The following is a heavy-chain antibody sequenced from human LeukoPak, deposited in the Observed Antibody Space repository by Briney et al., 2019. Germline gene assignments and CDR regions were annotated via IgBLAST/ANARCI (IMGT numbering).Heavy chain of an antibody. V-gene: IGHV5-51*01. CDR1: GYSFTSYW. J-gene: IGHJ4*02. CDR3: ARQECSGGSCYSSY. CDR2: IYPGDFDT. Sequence: GESLKISCMGSGYSFTSYWIAWVRQMPGKGLEWVGIIYPGDFDTRYSPSFQGQVTISADKSISTAYLQWSSLKASDTAMYYCARQECSGGSCYSSYWGQGTLVTVSS. D-gene: IGHD2-15*01.